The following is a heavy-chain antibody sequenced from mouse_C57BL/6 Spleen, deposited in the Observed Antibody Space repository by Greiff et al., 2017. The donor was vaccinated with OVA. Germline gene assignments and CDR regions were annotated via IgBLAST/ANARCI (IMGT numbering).Heavy chain of an antibody. CDR2: ISSGSSTI. CDR1: GFTFSDYG. J-gene: IGHJ2*01. V-gene: IGHV5-17*01. D-gene: IGHD2-4*01. CDR3: ARVYDYDRVYFDY. Sequence: EVKLQESGGGLVKPGGSLKLSCAASGFTFSDYGMHWVRQAPEKGLEWVAYISSGSSTIYYADTVKGRFTISRDNAKNTLFLQMTSLRSEDTAMYYCARVYDYDRVYFDYWGQGTTLTVSS.